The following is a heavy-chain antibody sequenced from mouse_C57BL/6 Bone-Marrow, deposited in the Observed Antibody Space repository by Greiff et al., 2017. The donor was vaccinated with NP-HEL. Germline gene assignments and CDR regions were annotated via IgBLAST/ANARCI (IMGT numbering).Heavy chain of an antibody. CDR2: IHPSDSDT. CDR3: ATSLLTGEGGYYLDY. CDR1: GYTFTSYW. Sequence: VQLQESGAELVKPGASVKVSCKASGYTFTSYWMHWVKQRPGQGLEWIGRIHPSDSDTNYNQKFKGQATLTVAKSSSTAYMQLSSLTSEDSAVYYCATSLLTGEGGYYLDYWGQGTTLTVSS. V-gene: IGHV1-74*01. D-gene: IGHD4-1*01. J-gene: IGHJ2*01.